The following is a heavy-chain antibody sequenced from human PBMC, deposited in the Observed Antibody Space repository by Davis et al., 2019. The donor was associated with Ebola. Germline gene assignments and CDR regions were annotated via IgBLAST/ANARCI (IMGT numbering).Heavy chain of an antibody. V-gene: IGHV4-59*08. CDR1: GGSISSYY. J-gene: IGHJ6*02. CDR2: IYYSGST. Sequence: MPSETLSLTCTVSGGSISSYYWSWIRQPPGKGLEWIGYIYYSGSTNYNPSLKSRVTISVDTSKNQFSLKLSSVTAADTAVYYCAGTSSSWATYGMDVWGQGTTVTVSS. CDR3: AGTSSSWATYGMDV. D-gene: IGHD6-13*01.